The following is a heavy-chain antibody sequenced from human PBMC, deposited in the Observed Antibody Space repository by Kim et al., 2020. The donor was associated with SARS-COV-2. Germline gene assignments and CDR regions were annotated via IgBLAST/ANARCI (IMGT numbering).Heavy chain of an antibody. CDR3: AKSMIMRQSATPFDY. V-gene: IGHV3-23*01. CDR2: ITGTGGTGRT. D-gene: IGHD2-15*01. Sequence: GGSLRLSCAASGFTFSNYAMSWVRQAPGKGLEWVSAITGTGGTGRTYYADSVRGRFTISRDNSKNTLYLQMDSLRAEDTAVYTCAKSMIMRQSATPFDYWGQGTLVAVSS. CDR1: GFTFSNYA. J-gene: IGHJ4*02.